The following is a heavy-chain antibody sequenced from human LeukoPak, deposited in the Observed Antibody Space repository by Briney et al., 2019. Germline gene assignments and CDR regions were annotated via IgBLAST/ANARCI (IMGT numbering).Heavy chain of an antibody. CDR2: INSDGSST. D-gene: IGHD3-22*01. V-gene: IGHV3-74*01. CDR3: AKDPEYYYDSSGYNYFDY. CDR1: GFTFSSYW. Sequence: GGSLRLSCAASGFTFSSYWMHWVRQAPGKGLVWVSRINSDGSSTSYADSVKGRFTISRDNAKNTLYLQMNSLRAEDTAVYYCAKDPEYYYDSSGYNYFDYWGQGTLVTVSS. J-gene: IGHJ4*02.